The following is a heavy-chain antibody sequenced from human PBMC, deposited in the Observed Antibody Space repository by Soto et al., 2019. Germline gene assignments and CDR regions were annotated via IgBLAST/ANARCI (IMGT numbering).Heavy chain of an antibody. CDR3: VQSRCGGDCLQSYSSHSYYGLDV. CDR2: IYWDDDK. V-gene: IGHV2-5*02. Sequence: QITLKESGPTLVKPTQTLTLTCTFSGFSLSTTGVGVGWIRQPPGKALEWLALIYWDDDKRYNPSLNSRLTTTTDPSKNQVVLAMTNMDPVDTATYYCVQSRCGGDCLQSYSSHSYYGLDVWGQGTTVTVSS. CDR1: GFSLSTTGVG. D-gene: IGHD2-21*02. J-gene: IGHJ6*02.